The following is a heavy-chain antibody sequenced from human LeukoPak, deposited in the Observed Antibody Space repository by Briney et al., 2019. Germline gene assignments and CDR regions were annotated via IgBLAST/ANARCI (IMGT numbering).Heavy chain of an antibody. CDR1: GGSISSSYNY. Sequence: SETLSLTCTVSGGSISSSYNYWGWIRQPPGKGLEWIGTIYYSGSTYYNPSFQSRVAIYVDTSKNQFSLSLTSMTAADTSVYYCARHVSGSSGWYVDSWGQGTLVIVSS. J-gene: IGHJ4*02. V-gene: IGHV4-39*01. CDR2: IYYSGST. D-gene: IGHD6-19*01. CDR3: ARHVSGSSGWYVDS.